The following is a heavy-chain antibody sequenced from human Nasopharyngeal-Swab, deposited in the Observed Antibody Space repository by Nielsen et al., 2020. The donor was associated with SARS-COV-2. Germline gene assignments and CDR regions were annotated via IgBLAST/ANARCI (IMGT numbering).Heavy chain of an antibody. V-gene: IGHV3-11*06. J-gene: IGHJ6*02. CDR2: ISSSTSYT. Sequence: LKISCAASGFTFSDYYMSWIRQAPGKGLEWVSYISSSTSYTNYADSVKGRFTISRDNAKNSLYLQMNSLRAEDTAVYYCAREGNTSAGDYYYGMDVWGQGTTVTVSS. CDR1: GFTFSDYY. D-gene: IGHD2-2*01. CDR3: AREGNTSAGDYYYGMDV.